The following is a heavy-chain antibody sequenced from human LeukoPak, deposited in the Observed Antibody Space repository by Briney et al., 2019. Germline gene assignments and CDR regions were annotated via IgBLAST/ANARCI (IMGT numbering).Heavy chain of an antibody. J-gene: IGHJ3*02. CDR1: GYSFTNYL. V-gene: IGHV5-10-1*01. D-gene: IGHD3-10*01. CDR2: CDPSDSYT. CDR3: ARHLLSGSYPRAFDI. Sequence: GEYLMIYRQGSGYSFTNYLINLVRQIPGKGTEWMWRCDPSDSYTNYSPSFQGHVTISPDKSISTAYLQWSSLKASDTAMYYCARHLLSGSYPRAFDIWGQGTMVTVSS.